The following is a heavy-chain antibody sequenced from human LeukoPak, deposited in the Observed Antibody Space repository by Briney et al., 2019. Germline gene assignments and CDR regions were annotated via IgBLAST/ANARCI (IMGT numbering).Heavy chain of an antibody. V-gene: IGHV3-33*01. D-gene: IGHD6-19*01. Sequence: PGRSLRLSCAASGFTFSTYGMHWVRQAPGKGLEWVAVIWYDGSIKYYGDSVKGRFTISRDNSKNTLYLQMNSLRAEDTAVYYCARVYSSGWTYWGQGTLVTVSS. CDR2: IWYDGSIK. CDR1: GFTFSTYG. J-gene: IGHJ4*02. CDR3: ARVYSSGWTY.